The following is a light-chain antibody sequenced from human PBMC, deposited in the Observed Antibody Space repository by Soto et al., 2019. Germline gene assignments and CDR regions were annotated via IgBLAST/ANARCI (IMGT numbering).Light chain of an antibody. CDR2: EVN. CDR1: SSDVGAYKY. CDR3: SSYTRQATYV. Sequence: QSALTQPASVSGSPGQSITISCTGTSSDVGAYKYVSWFQQYPGKVPKLIIYEVNDRPSGVSNRFSASKSGNTASLTISGLQAEDEADYYCSSYTRQATYVFGTGTKPPS. V-gene: IGLV2-14*03. J-gene: IGLJ1*01.